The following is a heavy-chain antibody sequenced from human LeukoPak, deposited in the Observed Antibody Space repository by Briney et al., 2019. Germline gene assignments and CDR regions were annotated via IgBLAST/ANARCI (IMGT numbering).Heavy chain of an antibody. CDR3: ARDLGCGGDCYAFDI. CDR1: GGSISSYC. D-gene: IGHD2-21*02. CDR2: IYYSGST. V-gene: IGHV4-59*01. Sequence: SETLSLTCTVSGGSISSYCWSWIRQPPGKGLEWIGYIYYSGSTNYNPSLKSRVTISVDTSKNQFSLKLSSVTAADTAVYYCARDLGCGGDCYAFDIWGQGTMVTVSS. J-gene: IGHJ3*02.